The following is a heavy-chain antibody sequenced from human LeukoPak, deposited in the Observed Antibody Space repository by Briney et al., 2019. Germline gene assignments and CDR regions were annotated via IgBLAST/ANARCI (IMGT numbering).Heavy chain of an antibody. D-gene: IGHD6-19*01. CDR1: GGSISSYY. J-gene: IGHJ4*02. V-gene: IGHV4-4*07. Sequence: SETLSLTCTVSGGSISSYYWSWIRQPAGKGLEWVGRIYTSGSINYNPSLKSRVSISIDTSKNQFSLNLNSVTAADTAMYYCARGYFWAIAVAGYYFDYWGQGTLVTVSS. CDR3: ARGYFWAIAVAGYYFDY. CDR2: IYTSGSI.